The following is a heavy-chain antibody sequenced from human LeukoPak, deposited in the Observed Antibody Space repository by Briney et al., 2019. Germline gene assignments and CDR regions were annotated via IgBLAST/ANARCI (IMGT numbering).Heavy chain of an antibody. Sequence: SETLSLTCAISGGSISSINWWSWIRQPPGKGLEWIGYIYYSGSTYYNPSLKSRVTISVDTSKNQFSLKLSSVTAADTAVYYCAREVSRDAFDIWGQGTMVTVSS. V-gene: IGHV4-30-4*01. CDR3: AREVSRDAFDI. CDR1: GGSISSINW. J-gene: IGHJ3*02. CDR2: IYYSGST.